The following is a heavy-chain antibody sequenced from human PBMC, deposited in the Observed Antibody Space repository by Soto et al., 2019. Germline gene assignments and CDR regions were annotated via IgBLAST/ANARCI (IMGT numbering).Heavy chain of an antibody. J-gene: IGHJ5*02. D-gene: IGHD2-15*01. Sequence: PSETLSLTCTVSGGSISSYYWSWIRQPPGKGLEWIGYIYYSGSTNYNPSLKSRVTISVDTSKNQFSLKLSSVTAADTAVYYCARQVNEDIWFDPWGQGTLVTVSS. V-gene: IGHV4-59*08. CDR1: GGSISSYY. CDR2: IYYSGST. CDR3: ARQVNEDIWFDP.